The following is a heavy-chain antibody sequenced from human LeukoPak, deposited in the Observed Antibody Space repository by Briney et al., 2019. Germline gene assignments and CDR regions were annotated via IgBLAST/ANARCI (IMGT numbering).Heavy chain of an antibody. D-gene: IGHD4-11*01. CDR2: INWNADGT. Sequence: GGSLRLSCAASGFTFDDYGMTWVRQAPGKGLEWVSGINWNADGTGYADSVKGRFTISRDNAKNSLYLQMNSLRAEDTALYYCARVQRWGYSNYFDYWGQGALVTVSS. CDR1: GFTFDDYG. V-gene: IGHV3-20*04. CDR3: ARVQRWGYSNYFDY. J-gene: IGHJ4*02.